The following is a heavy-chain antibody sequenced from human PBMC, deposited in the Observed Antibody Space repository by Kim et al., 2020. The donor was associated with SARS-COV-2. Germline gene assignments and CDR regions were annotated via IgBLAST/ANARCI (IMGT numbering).Heavy chain of an antibody. CDR2: IYPADSDT. CDR3: ARRDSTGSYFVDY. V-gene: IGHV5-51*01. CDR1: GYKFSTYW. Sequence: GESLKISCKGSGYKFSTYWIGWVRQMPGKGLEWMGMIYPADSDTRYSPSFQGQVTMSADNSVSTAYLQWSSLKASDTAVYYCARRDSTGSYFVDYWGQGTQVTVFS. D-gene: IGHD3-22*01. J-gene: IGHJ4*02.